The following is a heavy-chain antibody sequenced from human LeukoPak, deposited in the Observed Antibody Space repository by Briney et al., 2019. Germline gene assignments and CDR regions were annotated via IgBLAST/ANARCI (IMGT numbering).Heavy chain of an antibody. J-gene: IGHJ6*02. D-gene: IGHD3-10*01. Sequence: GGSLRLSCAASGFTFSDYYMSWIRQAPGKGLEWVSYISSSGSTIYYADSVKGRFTISRDNAKNSLYLQMNSLRAEDTAIYYCARDAAYGSGNYYGMDVWGQGTTVTVSS. V-gene: IGHV3-11*04. CDR2: ISSSGSTI. CDR3: ARDAAYGSGNYYGMDV. CDR1: GFTFSDYY.